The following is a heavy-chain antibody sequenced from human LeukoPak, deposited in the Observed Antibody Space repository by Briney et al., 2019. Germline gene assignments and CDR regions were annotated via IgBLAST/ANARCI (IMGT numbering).Heavy chain of an antibody. V-gene: IGHV3-7*01. CDR3: ARDIVGATRGLYYYYYMDV. D-gene: IGHD1-26*01. CDR1: GFTFSSYW. Sequence: PGGSLRLSCAASGFTFSSYWMSWVRQAPGKGLEWVANIKQEGSEKYYVDSVKGRFTISRDNAKNSLYLQMNSLRAEDTAVYYCARDIVGATRGLYYYYYMDVWGKGTTVTVSS. CDR2: IKQEGSEK. J-gene: IGHJ6*03.